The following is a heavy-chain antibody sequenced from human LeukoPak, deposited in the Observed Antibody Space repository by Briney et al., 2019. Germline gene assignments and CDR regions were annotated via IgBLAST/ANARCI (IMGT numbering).Heavy chain of an antibody. D-gene: IGHD3-10*01. CDR2: ISYDGSKK. V-gene: IGHV3-30*01. J-gene: IGHJ4*02. Sequence: GGSLRLSCAASGFTFTSYAMHWVRQAPGKGLEWVGVISYDGSKKYYADSVKGRFTIPTDNSKNTLYLQMNSLIAEDTAVYYCARDAYYYGSGSYYDYWGQGTLVTVSS. CDR3: ARDAYYYGSGSYYDY. CDR1: GFTFTSYA.